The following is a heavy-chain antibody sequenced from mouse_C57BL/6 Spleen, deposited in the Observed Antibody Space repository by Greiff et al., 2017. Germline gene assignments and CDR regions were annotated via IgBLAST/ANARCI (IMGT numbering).Heavy chain of an antibody. V-gene: IGHV1-69*01. J-gene: IGHJ2*01. CDR1: GYTFTSYW. CDR2: IDPSDSYT. D-gene: IGHD1-1*01. CDR3: ARSVADRKNYCDY. Sequence: QVQLQQPGAELVMPGASVKLSCKASGYTFTSYWMHWVKQRPGQGLEWIGEIDPSDSYTNYNQKFKGKSTLTVDKSSSTAYMQLSSLTSEVSAVDSCARSVADRKNYCDYWGQGTTLTVSS.